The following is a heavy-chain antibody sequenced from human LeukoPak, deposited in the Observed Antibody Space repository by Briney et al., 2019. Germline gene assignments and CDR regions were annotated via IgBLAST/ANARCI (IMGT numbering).Heavy chain of an antibody. Sequence: PGGSLRLSCAASGFTVSSNYMSWVRQAPGKGLEWVSVIYSGGSTYYADSVKGRFTISRDNSKNTLYLQMNSLRAEDTAVYYCARVLGGSGSYSYFDYWGQGTLVTVSS. V-gene: IGHV3-66*01. CDR3: ARVLGGSGSYSYFDY. CDR1: GFTVSSNY. D-gene: IGHD3-10*01. J-gene: IGHJ4*02. CDR2: IYSGGST.